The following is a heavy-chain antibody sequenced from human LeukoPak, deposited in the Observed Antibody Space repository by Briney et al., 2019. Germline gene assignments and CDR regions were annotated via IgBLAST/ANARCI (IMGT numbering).Heavy chain of an antibody. D-gene: IGHD6-13*01. V-gene: IGHV3-30-3*01. CDR3: ARGGRYSSSWYAFDY. J-gene: IGHJ4*02. Sequence: QSGKSLRLSCAASGFTFSNYAVHWVRQAPGKGLEWVAVISYDGSNKHYADSVRGRFTISRDNAKNSLYLQMNSLRDEDTAVYYCARGGRYSSSWYAFDYWGQGTLVTVSS. CDR1: GFTFSNYA. CDR2: ISYDGSNK.